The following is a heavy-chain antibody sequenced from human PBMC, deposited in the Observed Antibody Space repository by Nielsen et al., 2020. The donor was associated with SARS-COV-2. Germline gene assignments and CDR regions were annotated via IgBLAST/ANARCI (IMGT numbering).Heavy chain of an antibody. Sequence: GSLRLSCTVSGASSSNYYCSWIRQSPGKGLEWIGYIYNREYIYDSGTTNYNPSLKSRVTISVDTSKNKFSLRLSSVTAADSAVYYCARHRGHGDYLVGAFDIWGQGTKVTVSS. CDR2: IYNREYIYDSGTT. CDR3: ARHRGHGDYLVGAFDI. J-gene: IGHJ3*02. CDR1: GASSSNYY. V-gene: IGHV4-59*01. D-gene: IGHD4-17*01.